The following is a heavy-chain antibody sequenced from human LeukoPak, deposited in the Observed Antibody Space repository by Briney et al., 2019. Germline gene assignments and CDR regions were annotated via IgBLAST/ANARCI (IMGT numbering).Heavy chain of an antibody. V-gene: IGHV4-4*02. CDR1: GGSISSINW. D-gene: IGHD6-19*01. J-gene: IGHJ4*02. CDR2: VFHSGST. Sequence: PSETLSLTCAVSGGSISSINWWSWVRQPPGKGLEWIGEVFHSGSTNYNPSLKSRVTISIDKSKNQFSLEVTSVTAADTAIYYCARDLAVAGTNYFDFWGQGVLVTVSS. CDR3: ARDLAVAGTNYFDF.